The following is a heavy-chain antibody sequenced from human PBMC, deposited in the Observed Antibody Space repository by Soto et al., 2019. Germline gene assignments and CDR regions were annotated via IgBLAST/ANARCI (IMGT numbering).Heavy chain of an antibody. V-gene: IGHV1-69*13. J-gene: IGHJ6*02. Sequence: GASVKVSCKASGGTFSSYAISWVRQAPGQGLEWMGGIIPIFGTANYAQKFQGRVTITADESTSTAYMELSSLRSEDTAVYYCARDNSITGTNYGMDVWGQGTTVTVSS. CDR3: ARDNSITGTNYGMDV. D-gene: IGHD1-20*01. CDR1: GGTFSSYA. CDR2: IIPIFGTA.